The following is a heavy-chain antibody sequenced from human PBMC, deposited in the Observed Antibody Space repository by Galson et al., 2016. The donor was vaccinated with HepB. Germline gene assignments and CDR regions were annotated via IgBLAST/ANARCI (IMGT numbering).Heavy chain of an antibody. V-gene: IGHV4-59*01. D-gene: IGHD3-22*01. CDR2: VHYSGST. Sequence: SETLSLTCTVSTASITNFYWSWIRRSPEKALEWIGYVHYSGSTNYNPSLKSRVTISLDTSKNQFSLTLRSVTAADTAVYYCARDRSYYDSSFGYWGPGTLVTVSS. J-gene: IGHJ4*02. CDR1: TASITNFY. CDR3: ARDRSYYDSSFGY.